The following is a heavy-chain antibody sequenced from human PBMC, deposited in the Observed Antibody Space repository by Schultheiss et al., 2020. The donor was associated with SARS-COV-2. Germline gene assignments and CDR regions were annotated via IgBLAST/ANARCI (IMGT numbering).Heavy chain of an antibody. D-gene: IGHD3-22*01. Sequence: SETLSLTCAVSGGSISSGGYSWSWIRQPPGKGLEWIGEINHSGSTNYNPSLKSRVTISVDTSKNQFSLKLSSVTAADTAVYYCARITTHDYFGMDVWGQGTTVTVSS. CDR3: ARITTHDYFGMDV. J-gene: IGHJ6*02. CDR2: INHSGST. CDR1: GGSISSGGYS. V-gene: IGHV4-30-2*01.